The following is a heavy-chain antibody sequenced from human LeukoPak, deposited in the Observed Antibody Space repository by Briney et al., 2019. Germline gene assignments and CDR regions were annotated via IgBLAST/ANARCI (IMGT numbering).Heavy chain of an antibody. J-gene: IGHJ6*03. D-gene: IGHD6-13*01. CDR1: GYTFTSYG. V-gene: IGHV1-18*01. CDR3: ARELGSSSWTYYYYYYMDV. Sequence: ASVKVSCKASGYTFTSYGISWVRQAPGQGLEWMGWISAYNGNTNYAQKLQGRVTMTTDTSTSTAYMELRSLRSDDTAVYYCARELGSSSWTYYYYYYMDVWGKGTTVTVSS. CDR2: ISAYNGNT.